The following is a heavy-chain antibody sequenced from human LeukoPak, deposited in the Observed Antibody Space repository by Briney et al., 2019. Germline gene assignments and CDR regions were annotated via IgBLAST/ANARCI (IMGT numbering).Heavy chain of an antibody. CDR1: GFTFSSYG. CDR3: ARANISAAGTLVY. D-gene: IGHD6-13*01. CDR2: IRYDGSNK. V-gene: IGHV3-30*02. Sequence: GGSLRPSCAASGFTFSSYGMHWVRQAPGKRLEWVAFIRYDGSNKYYADSVKGRFTISRDNAKNSLYLQMNSLRAEDTAVYYCARANISAAGTLVYWGQGTLVTVSS. J-gene: IGHJ4*02.